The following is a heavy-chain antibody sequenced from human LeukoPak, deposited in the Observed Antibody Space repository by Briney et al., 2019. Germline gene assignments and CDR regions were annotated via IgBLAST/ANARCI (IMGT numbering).Heavy chain of an antibody. D-gene: IGHD2-15*01. CDR1: GFTFGDFT. CDR3: TRAPGGGGYYYYGMDV. Sequence: GGSLRLSCTASGFTFGDFTMSWVRQAPGKGLEWVSFIRTKPYGGTTEYAASVKGRFTISGDDSKSIAYLQLSSLRTEDTAVYYCTRAPGGGGYYYYGMDVWGQGTTVTVSS. J-gene: IGHJ6*02. V-gene: IGHV3-49*04. CDR2: IRTKPYGGTT.